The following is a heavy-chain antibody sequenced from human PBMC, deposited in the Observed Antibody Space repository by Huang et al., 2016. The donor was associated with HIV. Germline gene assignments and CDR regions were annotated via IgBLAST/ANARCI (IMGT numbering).Heavy chain of an antibody. J-gene: IGHJ6*02. CDR2: VYPDDSDT. CDR3: ARLDTARNYYYYGLDV. CDR1: GYSFAKYW. Sequence: EEQLVQSGAEVKKPGESLKISCEGSGYSFAKYWIGWVRQMPGKGLEWMGIVYPDDSDTRYSPSFQGQVSISADKSISTAYVQWSSLKASDTAMYYCARLDTARNYYYYGLDVWGQGTSVIVSS. V-gene: IGHV5-51*01. D-gene: IGHD5-18*01.